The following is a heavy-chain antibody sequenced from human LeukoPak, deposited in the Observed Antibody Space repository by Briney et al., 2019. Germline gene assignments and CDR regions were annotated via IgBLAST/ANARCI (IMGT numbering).Heavy chain of an antibody. CDR3: ARVFVSMPIILPPVGFDI. CDR2: LNPRSGDT. J-gene: IGHJ3*02. V-gene: IGHV1-2*02. Sequence: GASVKVSCKASGYTFTDYYIHWVRQAPGQGLEWMGWLNPRSGDTEYAKKFQGRVTMTGDPSISTAYMDLSSLTSDDTAVYYCARVFVSMPIILPPVGFDIWGKGTLITVSS. D-gene: IGHD2/OR15-2a*01. CDR1: GYTFTDYY.